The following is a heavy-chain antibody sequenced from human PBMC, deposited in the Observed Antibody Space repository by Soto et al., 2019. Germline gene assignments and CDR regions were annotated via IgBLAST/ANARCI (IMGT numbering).Heavy chain of an antibody. CDR3: ARDHDVVVVVAATVYYMDV. V-gene: IGHV1-18*01. Sequence: ASVKVSCKASGYTFTSYGISWVRQAPGQGLEWMGWISAYNGNTNYAQKLQGRVTMTTDTSTSTAYMELRSLRSDDTAVYYCARDHDVVVVVAATVYYMDVWGKGTTVTVSS. D-gene: IGHD2-15*01. CDR1: GYTFTSYG. CDR2: ISAYNGNT. J-gene: IGHJ6*03.